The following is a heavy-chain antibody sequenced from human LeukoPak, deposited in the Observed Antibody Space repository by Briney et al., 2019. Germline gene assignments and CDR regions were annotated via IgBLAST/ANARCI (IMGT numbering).Heavy chain of an antibody. CDR3: QGNYDFWSGYPMYYFDY. CDR2: ISSSSSYI. V-gene: IGHV3-21*01. D-gene: IGHD3-3*01. CDR1: GFTFRTYG. Sequence: GGSLRLSCAASGFTFRTYGMHWVRQAPGKGLEWVSSISSSSSYIYYADSVKGRFTISRDNAKNSLYLQMNSLRAEDTAVYYCQGNYDFWSGYPMYYFDYWGQGTLVTVSS. J-gene: IGHJ4*02.